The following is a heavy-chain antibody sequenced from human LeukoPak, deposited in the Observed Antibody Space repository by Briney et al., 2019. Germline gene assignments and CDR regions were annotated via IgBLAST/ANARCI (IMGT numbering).Heavy chain of an antibody. CDR1: GYRFASYW. D-gene: IGHD1-26*01. Sequence: GESLKISCKGSGYRFASYWIVWLRQVPGKGLEWMGFISPSDSDTRYSPSFQGQVTISADKSISTAYLQWGSLKASDTAIYYCARQDGGSHKYFDYWGQGTLVTVSS. CDR2: ISPSDSDT. CDR3: ARQDGGSHKYFDY. J-gene: IGHJ4*02. V-gene: IGHV5-51*01.